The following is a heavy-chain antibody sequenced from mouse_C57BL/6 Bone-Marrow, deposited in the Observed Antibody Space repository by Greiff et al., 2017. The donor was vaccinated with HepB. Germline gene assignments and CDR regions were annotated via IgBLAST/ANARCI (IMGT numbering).Heavy chain of an antibody. D-gene: IGHD2-1*01. CDR3: ARRYYGNYGYFDV. V-gene: IGHV1-52*01. Sequence: QVQLQQPGAELVRPGSSVKLSCKASGYTFTSYWMHWVKQRPLQGLEWIGNIDPSDSETHYNQKFKDKATLTVDKSSSTAYMQLSSLTSEDSAVYYCARRYYGNYGYFDVWGTGTTVTVSS. CDR1: GYTFTSYW. J-gene: IGHJ1*03. CDR2: IDPSDSET.